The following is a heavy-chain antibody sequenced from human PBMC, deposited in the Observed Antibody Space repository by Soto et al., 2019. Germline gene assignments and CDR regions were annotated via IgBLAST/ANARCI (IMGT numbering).Heavy chain of an antibody. J-gene: IGHJ5*02. CDR2: IYYSGST. V-gene: IGHV4-61*01. D-gene: IGHD5-12*01. CDR3: ARVWLAEHANWFDP. CDR1: GGSVSSGSYY. Sequence: PSETLSLTCTVSGGSVSSGSYYWSWIRQPPGKGLEWIGYIYYSGSTNYNPSLKSRVTISVDTSKNQFSLKLSSVTAADTAVYYCARVWLAEHANWFDPWGQGTLVTVSS.